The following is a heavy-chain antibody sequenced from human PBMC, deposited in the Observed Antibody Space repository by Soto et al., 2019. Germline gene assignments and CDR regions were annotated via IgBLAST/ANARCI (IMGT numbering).Heavy chain of an antibody. V-gene: IGHV3-30*18. J-gene: IGHJ4*02. CDR2: ISYDSSNK. D-gene: IGHD2-15*01. Sequence: VQLLESGGGLIQPGGSLRLSCAASGFTFSYGIHWLRQAPGKGLEWVAYISYDSSNKFYGDSVKGRFTISRDNSKNTQFLQMNSLRAEDTAVYYCAKLVIGYCSGNTCDDYWGQGTLAVVSS. CDR1: GFTFSYG. CDR3: AKLVIGYCSGNTCDDY.